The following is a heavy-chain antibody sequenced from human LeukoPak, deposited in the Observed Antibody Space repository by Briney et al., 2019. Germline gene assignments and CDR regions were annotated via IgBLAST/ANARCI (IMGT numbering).Heavy chain of an antibody. CDR3: AKVQRGYCSSTSCHLFDY. J-gene: IGHJ4*02. CDR1: GFTFSSYG. Sequence: GGSLRLSCAASGFTFSSYGMSWVRQAPGKGLEWVSAISGSGGSTYYADSVKGRFTISRDNSKNTLYLQMNSLRAEDTAVYYCAKVQRGYCSSTSCHLFDYWGQGTLVTVSS. D-gene: IGHD2-2*01. CDR2: ISGSGGST. V-gene: IGHV3-23*01.